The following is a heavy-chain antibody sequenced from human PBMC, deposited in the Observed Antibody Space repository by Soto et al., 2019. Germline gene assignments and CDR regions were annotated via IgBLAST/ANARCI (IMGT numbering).Heavy chain of an antibody. CDR2: VSCIGGST. J-gene: IGHJ1*01. V-gene: IGHV3-23*01. CDR3: EKLLTGCLESVQH. Sequence: GGALRLSCSASGFTFSSYSMSWVRQAPGKGLEWVSAVSCIGGSTYYADSVKGRFTISRDNSKNTLYLQMNSLRGEDTAVYYCEKLLTGCLESVQHWGQGTLVTVSS. CDR1: GFTFSSYS. D-gene: IGHD3-9*01.